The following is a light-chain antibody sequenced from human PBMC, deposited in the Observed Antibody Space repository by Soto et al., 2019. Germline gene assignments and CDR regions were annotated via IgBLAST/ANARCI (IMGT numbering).Light chain of an antibody. CDR2: KAS. CDR1: QIINNW. Sequence: DIQMTQSPSTLSASVGDRITITCRASQIINNWVAWYQQKTGKAPKVLIYKASSLKSGVPSRLRGSGYGTELTITISSMKYDDFETYYCQQYNSYSRAFGHGTKVDIK. V-gene: IGKV1-5*03. CDR3: QQYNSYSRA. J-gene: IGKJ1*01.